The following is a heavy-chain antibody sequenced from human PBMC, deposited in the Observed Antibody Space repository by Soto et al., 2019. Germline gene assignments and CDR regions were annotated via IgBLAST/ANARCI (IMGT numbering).Heavy chain of an antibody. CDR2: IYYSGST. D-gene: IGHD3-3*01. CDR1: GGSISSYY. CDR3: ARQGPAWSGYYPARTYYYYYYMDV. J-gene: IGHJ6*03. V-gene: IGHV4-59*08. Sequence: SETLSLTCTVSGGSISSYYWSWIRQXPGKGLEWIGYIYYSGSTNYNPSLKSRVTISVDTSKNQFSLKLSSVTAADTAVYYCARQGPAWSGYYPARTYYYYYYMDVWGKGTTVTVSS.